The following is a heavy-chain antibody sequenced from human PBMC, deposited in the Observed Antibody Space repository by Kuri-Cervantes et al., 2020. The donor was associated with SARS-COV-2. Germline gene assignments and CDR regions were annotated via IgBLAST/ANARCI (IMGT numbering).Heavy chain of an antibody. CDR1: GFTFSSYS. J-gene: IGHJ4*02. D-gene: IGHD6-13*01. CDR3: AREGIAGPFDY. V-gene: IGHV3-21*01. Sequence: GESLKISCAASGFTFSSYSMNWVRQAPGKGLEWVSSISSSSSYIYYADSVKGRFTISRDNAKNSLYLQMNSLRAEDTAVYYCAREGIAGPFDYWGQGTLVTVSS. CDR2: ISSSSSYI.